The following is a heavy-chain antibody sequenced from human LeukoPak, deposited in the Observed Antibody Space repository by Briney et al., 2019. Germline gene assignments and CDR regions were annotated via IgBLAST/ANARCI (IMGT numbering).Heavy chain of an antibody. CDR3: AKGGYDYIEVAYFDF. CDR1: GFSFNNYA. D-gene: IGHD5-12*01. Sequence: GGSLRLSCAASGFSFNNYAMSWVRQAPGKGREWVSIIIASSGATFYADSVKGRFTISRDTSKNTLYLQLNSLRLEDTAVYYCAKGGYDYIEVAYFDFWGQGTLVTVSS. V-gene: IGHV3-23*01. CDR2: IIASSGAT. J-gene: IGHJ4*02.